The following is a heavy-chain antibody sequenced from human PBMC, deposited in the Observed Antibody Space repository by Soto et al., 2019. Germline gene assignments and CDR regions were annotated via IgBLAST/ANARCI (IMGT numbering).Heavy chain of an antibody. CDR2: ITGSGAGS. CDR3: AKAYSNSWPNDWFDP. D-gene: IGHD6-13*01. V-gene: IGHV3-23*01. J-gene: IGHJ5*02. Sequence: EVQLLESGGGWLQPGGSLRLSCAASGFTFSSYAMNWVRQAPGKGLEWVSGITGSGAGSYYSDSVKGRFTISRDNSKTTLYLQMNSLRAEATAVYYCAKAYSNSWPNDWFDPWGQGTLVTVSS. CDR1: GFTFSSYA.